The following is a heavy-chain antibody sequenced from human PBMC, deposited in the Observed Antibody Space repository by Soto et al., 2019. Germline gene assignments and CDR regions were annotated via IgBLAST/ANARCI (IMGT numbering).Heavy chain of an antibody. CDR3: AKARRHAEYNSVYDF. J-gene: IGHJ4*02. CDR2: MSFDGTYK. CDR1: GFRFSDYG. V-gene: IGHV3-30*18. D-gene: IGHD1-1*01. Sequence: QVQLAESGGGVVQPGRSLRLSCVGSGFRFSDYGMHWVRQAPGKGLEWVAMMSFDGTYKYYADSVKGRFIISRDNSEKTLQQQLNNLKAEDTAVYFGAKARRHAEYNSVYDFWEQGTLVTVSS.